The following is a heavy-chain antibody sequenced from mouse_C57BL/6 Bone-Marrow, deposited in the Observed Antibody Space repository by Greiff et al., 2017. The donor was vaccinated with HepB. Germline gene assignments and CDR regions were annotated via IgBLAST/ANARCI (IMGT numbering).Heavy chain of an antibody. CDR3: ARDDGSKGNWYFDV. V-gene: IGHV1-64*01. CDR2: IHPNSGST. Sequence: QVQLQQPGAELVKPGASVKLSCKASGYTFTSYWMHWVKQRPGQGLEWIGMIHPNSGSTNYNEKFKSKATLTVDKSSSTAYMQISSLTSEDSAVYYCARDDGSKGNWYFDVWGTGTTVTVSS. D-gene: IGHD1-1*01. J-gene: IGHJ1*03. CDR1: GYTFTSYW.